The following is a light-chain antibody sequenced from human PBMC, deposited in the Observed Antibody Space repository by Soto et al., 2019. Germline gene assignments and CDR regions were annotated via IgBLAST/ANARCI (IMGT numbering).Light chain of an antibody. J-gene: IGKJ1*01. CDR3: QQYMNYAT. CDR1: QSISTW. CDR2: DAS. V-gene: IGKV1-5*01. Sequence: DIQMTQSPSTLSAYVGDRVTFTCRASQSISTWLAWYQQKPGKAPKLLIYDASSLQSDVPSRFSGSGSGTEFTLTISALQTEDFASYYWQQYMNYATFGQGTKVEIK.